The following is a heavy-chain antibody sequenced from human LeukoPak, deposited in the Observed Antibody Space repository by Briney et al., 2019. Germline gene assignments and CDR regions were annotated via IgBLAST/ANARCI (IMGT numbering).Heavy chain of an antibody. CDR3: ARDVPYYYESSGYYSLGFDI. V-gene: IGHV3-21*01. CDR2: ISSSSSYI. CDR1: GFTFSNYS. Sequence: GGSLRLSCAASGFTFSNYSMNWVRQAPGEGLEWVSSISSSSSYIYYADSVKGRFTISRDNAKNSLYLQMNSLRAEDTAVYYCARDVPYYYESSGYYSLGFDIWGQGTMVTVSS. J-gene: IGHJ3*02. D-gene: IGHD3-22*01.